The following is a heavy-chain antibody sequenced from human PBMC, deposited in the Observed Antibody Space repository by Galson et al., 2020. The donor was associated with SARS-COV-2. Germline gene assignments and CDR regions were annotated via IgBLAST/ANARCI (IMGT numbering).Heavy chain of an antibody. J-gene: IGHJ6*03. Sequence: ASVKVSCKASGYTFTSYGISWVRQAPGQGLEWMGWISAYKGNTNYAQKLQGRVTMTTDTSTSTAYMELRSLRSDDTAVYYCARGPSITIFGVVPQGGYYMDVWGKGTTVTVSS. D-gene: IGHD3-3*01. CDR3: ARGPSITIFGVVPQGGYYMDV. V-gene: IGHV1-18*04. CDR2: ISAYKGNT. CDR1: GYTFTSYG.